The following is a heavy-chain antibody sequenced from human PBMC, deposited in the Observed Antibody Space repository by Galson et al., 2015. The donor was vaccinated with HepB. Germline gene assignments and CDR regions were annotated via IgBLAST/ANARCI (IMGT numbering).Heavy chain of an antibody. Sequence: SVKVSCKASTYTFSYYAMNWVRQAPGQGLEWMGWIDTNTGNPTYAQGFTGRFVFSLDTSVRTAYLQISSLKAEDTAVYYCARDRGSGSHFFDYWGQGTLITVSS. CDR1: TYTFSYYA. V-gene: IGHV7-4-1*02. J-gene: IGHJ4*02. CDR2: IDTNTGNP. D-gene: IGHD2-15*01. CDR3: ARDRGSGSHFFDY.